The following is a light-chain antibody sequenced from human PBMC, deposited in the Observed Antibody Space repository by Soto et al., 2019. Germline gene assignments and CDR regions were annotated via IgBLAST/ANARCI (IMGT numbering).Light chain of an antibody. V-gene: IGKV1-5*01. J-gene: IGKJ4*01. CDR2: DAS. CDR1: QSIIRW. CDR3: QQYDSIPFT. Sequence: DIQMTQSPSTLSASVGDRVTITCRASQSIIRWLAWYQQKPGKAPNLLIYDASKLESGVPSRFSGSEAGTEFTEFTLTINGLQPDDSATYFYQQYDSIPFTFGGGTKVEIK.